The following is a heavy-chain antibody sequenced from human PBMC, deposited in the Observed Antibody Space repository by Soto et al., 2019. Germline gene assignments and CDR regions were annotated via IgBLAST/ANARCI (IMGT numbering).Heavy chain of an antibody. D-gene: IGHD5-18*01. Sequence: GASVKVSCKASGYTFTGYYMHWVRQAPGQGLEWMGWINPNSGGTNYAQKFQGRVTMTRDTSISTAYMELSGLRSDDTAVYYCARVRLLLAMDAFDIWGQGTMVTV. J-gene: IGHJ3*02. CDR2: INPNSGGT. V-gene: IGHV1-2*02. CDR3: ARVRLLLAMDAFDI. CDR1: GYTFTGYY.